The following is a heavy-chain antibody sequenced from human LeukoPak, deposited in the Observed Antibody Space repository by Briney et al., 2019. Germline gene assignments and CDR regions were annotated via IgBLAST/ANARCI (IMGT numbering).Heavy chain of an antibody. Sequence: SVKVSCKASGDTFSSYTISWVRQAPGQGLEWMGRIIPILGIANYAQKFQGRVTITADKSTSTAYMELSRLRSEDTAVYYCARVGIYDYVWGSYRWEYFQHWGQGTLVTVSS. D-gene: IGHD3-16*02. V-gene: IGHV1-69*02. CDR1: GDTFSSYT. CDR3: ARVGIYDYVWGSYRWEYFQH. J-gene: IGHJ1*01. CDR2: IIPILGIA.